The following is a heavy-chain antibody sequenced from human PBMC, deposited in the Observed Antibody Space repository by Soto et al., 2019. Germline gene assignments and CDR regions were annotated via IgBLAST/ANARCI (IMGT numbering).Heavy chain of an antibody. D-gene: IGHD3-22*01. CDR3: ARSRYDSSGYYPENWFDP. J-gene: IGHJ5*02. CDR1: GGSVSSGSYY. V-gene: IGHV4-61*01. CDR2: IYYSGST. Sequence: SETLSLTCTVSGGSVSSGSYYWSWIRQPPGKGLEWIGYIYYSGSTNYNPSRKSRVTISVDTAKNQFSLKLSSVTAADTAVYSCARSRYDSSGYYPENWFDPWGQGTLVTVSS.